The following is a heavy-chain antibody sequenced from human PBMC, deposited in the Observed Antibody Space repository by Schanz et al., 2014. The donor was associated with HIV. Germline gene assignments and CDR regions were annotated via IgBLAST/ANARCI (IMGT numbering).Heavy chain of an antibody. D-gene: IGHD7-27*01. CDR1: GFTFSDYG. Sequence: EVQLVQSGGGLVQPGRSLRLSCAASGFTFSDYGMSWVRQAPGKGLVWVSRINGDGSTTSYADSVKGRFTISRNNAKNTLYLQLNSLRAEDTAVYYCARPTGAQYFDPWGRGTLVTVSS. J-gene: IGHJ2*01. CDR3: ARPTGAQYFDP. CDR2: INGDGSTT. V-gene: IGHV3-74*02.